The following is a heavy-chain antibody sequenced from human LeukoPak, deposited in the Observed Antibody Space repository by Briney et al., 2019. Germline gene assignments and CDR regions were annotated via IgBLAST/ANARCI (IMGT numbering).Heavy chain of an antibody. Sequence: GGSLRLSCAASGFTFSDYYMSWIRQAPGKGLEWVSYISSSSSYIYYADSVKGRFTISRDNAENSLYLQMNSLRAEDTAVYYCARDVEQQPVPGPASDYWGQGTLVTVSS. D-gene: IGHD6-13*01. CDR1: GFTFSDYY. CDR2: ISSSSSYI. V-gene: IGHV3-11*06. CDR3: ARDVEQQPVPGPASDY. J-gene: IGHJ4*02.